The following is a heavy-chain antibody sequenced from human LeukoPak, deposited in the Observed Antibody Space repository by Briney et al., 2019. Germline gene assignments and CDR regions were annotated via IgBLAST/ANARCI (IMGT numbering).Heavy chain of an antibody. Sequence: SETLSLTCTVSGGSISSYYWSWIRQPPGKGLEWIGSIYYSGSTYYNPSLKSRVTISVDTSKNQFSLKLSSVTAADTAVYYCAGHIVVVTELSLWFDPWGQGTLVTVSS. V-gene: IGHV4-59*05. CDR1: GGSISSYY. CDR2: IYYSGST. CDR3: AGHIVVVTELSLWFDP. J-gene: IGHJ5*02. D-gene: IGHD2-21*02.